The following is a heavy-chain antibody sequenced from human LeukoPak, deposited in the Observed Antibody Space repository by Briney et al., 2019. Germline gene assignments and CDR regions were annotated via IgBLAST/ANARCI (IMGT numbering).Heavy chain of an antibody. Sequence: GGSLRLSCAASGFTFSSYAMHWVRQAPGKGLEWVSGISWNSGSIGYADSVKGRFTISRDNAKNSLYLQMNSLRAEDMALYYCAKDIRWELLPGEGAFDIWGQGTMVTVSS. D-gene: IGHD1-26*01. V-gene: IGHV3-9*03. CDR3: AKDIRWELLPGEGAFDI. CDR1: GFTFSSYA. J-gene: IGHJ3*02. CDR2: ISWNSGSI.